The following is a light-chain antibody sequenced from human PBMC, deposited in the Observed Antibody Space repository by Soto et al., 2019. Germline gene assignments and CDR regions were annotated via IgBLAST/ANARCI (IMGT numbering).Light chain of an antibody. CDR1: QSVNSN. CDR2: GIS. Sequence: EVVMTQSPATLSVSPGERATLSCRASQSVNSNYLAWYQQKPGQAPRLLIYGISTRATGIPDRFSASGSGTEFTLTISSLQPEDFAVYYCQQYTQWPITFGQGTRLEI. CDR3: QQYTQWPIT. J-gene: IGKJ5*01. V-gene: IGKV3D-15*01.